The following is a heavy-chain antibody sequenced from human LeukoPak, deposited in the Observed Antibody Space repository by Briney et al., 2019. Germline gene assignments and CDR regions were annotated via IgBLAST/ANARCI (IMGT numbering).Heavy chain of an antibody. V-gene: IGHV4-39*07. Sequence: SETLSLTCTVSGGSISSSSYYWGWIRQPPGKGLEWIGSIYYSGSTYYNPSLKSRVTISVDTSKNQFSLKLSSVTAADTAVYYCARVRGPTPYCFDYWGQGTLVTVSS. J-gene: IGHJ4*02. CDR1: GGSISSSSYY. CDR2: IYYSGST. CDR3: ARVRGPTPYCFDY.